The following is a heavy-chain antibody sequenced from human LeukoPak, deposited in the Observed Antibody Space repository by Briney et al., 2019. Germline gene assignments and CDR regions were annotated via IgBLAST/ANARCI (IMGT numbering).Heavy chain of an antibody. J-gene: IGHJ4*02. CDR1: GFTVSSNY. CDR3: ARYDGGSGPFDY. V-gene: IGHV3-21*03. Sequence: GGSLRLSCAASGFTVSSNYMSWVRQAPGKGLEWVSSISSSSSYIYYADSVKGRFTISRDNAKNSLYLQMNSLRAEDTAVYYCARYDGGSGPFDYWGQGTLVTVSS. CDR2: ISSSSSYI. D-gene: IGHD3-10*01.